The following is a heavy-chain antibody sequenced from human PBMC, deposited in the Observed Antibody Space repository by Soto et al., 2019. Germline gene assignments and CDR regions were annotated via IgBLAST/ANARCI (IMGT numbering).Heavy chain of an antibody. D-gene: IGHD3-3*01. V-gene: IGHV3-33*01. CDR2: IWYDGSNK. J-gene: IGHJ4*02. Sequence: PGGSLRLSCAASGFTFSSYGMHWVRQAPGKGLEWVAVIWYDGSNKYYADSVKGRFTISRDNSKNTLYLQMNSLRAEDTAVYYCAREIRSRSGYPDIDYWGQGTLVTVSS. CDR3: AREIRSRSGYPDIDY. CDR1: GFTFSSYG.